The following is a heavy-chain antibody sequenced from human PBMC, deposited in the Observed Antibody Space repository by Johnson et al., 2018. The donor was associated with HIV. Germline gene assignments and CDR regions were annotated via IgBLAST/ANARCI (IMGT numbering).Heavy chain of an antibody. CDR1: GFTFDDYA. J-gene: IGHJ3*01. Sequence: QVQLVESGGGLVQPGRSLRLSCAASGFTFDDYAMHWVRQAPGKGMEWVAVILFDGVYKHYAESVKGRFTLSRDNSKNTLYLQMNSLRGEDTAVYYCAKGPDQLQSDAFDVWGQGTMVTVSS. CDR2: ILFDGVYK. CDR3: AKGPDQLQSDAFDV. V-gene: IGHV3-30-3*01. D-gene: IGHD4-11*01.